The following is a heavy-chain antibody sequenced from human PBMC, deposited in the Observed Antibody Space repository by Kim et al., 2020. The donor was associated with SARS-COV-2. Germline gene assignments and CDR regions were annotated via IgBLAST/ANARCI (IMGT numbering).Heavy chain of an antibody. V-gene: IGHV4-59*01. CDR3: SRLPSVRPGGNRAFDV. Sequence: SETLSLTCTVSGGSISSYYWNWIRQPPGKGLEWIGYVFYTGNTTYNPSLESRITISVDTSKTQFSLNLTSVTAADTAAYYCSRLPSVRPGGNRAFDVWG. J-gene: IGHJ3*01. D-gene: IGHD6-25*01. CDR1: GGSISSYY. CDR2: VFYTGNT.